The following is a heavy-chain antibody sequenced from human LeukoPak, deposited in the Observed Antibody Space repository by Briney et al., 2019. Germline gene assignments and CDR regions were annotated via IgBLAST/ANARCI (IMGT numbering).Heavy chain of an antibody. Sequence: SVKVSCKASGGTFSSYAISWVRQAPGQGLEWMGGIIPIFGTANYAQKFQGRVTITADESTSTAYMELSSLRSEDTAVYYCARLSYGDYSKTPYYFDYWGQGTLVTVSS. V-gene: IGHV1-69*13. CDR2: IIPIFGTA. CDR1: GGTFSSYA. D-gene: IGHD4-17*01. J-gene: IGHJ4*02. CDR3: ARLSYGDYSKTPYYFDY.